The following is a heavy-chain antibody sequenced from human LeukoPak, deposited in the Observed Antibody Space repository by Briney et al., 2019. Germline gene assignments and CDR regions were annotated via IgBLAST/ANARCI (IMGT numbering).Heavy chain of an antibody. Sequence: SVKVSCKASGGTFSSYAISWVRQAPGQGLEWVGGIIPIFGTANYAQKFQGRVTITADESTSTAYMELSSLRSEDTAVYYCARTTYYYGSGRLGNWFDPWGQGTLVTVSS. CDR1: GGTFSSYA. V-gene: IGHV1-69*01. J-gene: IGHJ5*02. D-gene: IGHD3-10*01. CDR3: ARTTYYYGSGRLGNWFDP. CDR2: IIPIFGTA.